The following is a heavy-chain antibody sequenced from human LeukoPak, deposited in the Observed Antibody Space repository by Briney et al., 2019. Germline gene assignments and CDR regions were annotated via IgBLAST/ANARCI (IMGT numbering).Heavy chain of an antibody. CDR2: INHSGSTT. CDR3: ARRRWGYGSGSYDY. D-gene: IGHD3-10*01. J-gene: IGHJ4*02. Sequence: SETLSLTCAVYGGSFSGHYWSWIRQPPGKGLEWIGEINHSGSTTNYNPSLKNRVTISVDTSKKQFSLKLSSVTAADTAVYYCARRRWGYGSGSYDYWGQGTLVTVSS. V-gene: IGHV4-34*01. CDR1: GGSFSGHY.